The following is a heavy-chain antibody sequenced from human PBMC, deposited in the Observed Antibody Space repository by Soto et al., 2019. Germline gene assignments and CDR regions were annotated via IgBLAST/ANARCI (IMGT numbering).Heavy chain of an antibody. Sequence: GGSLRLSCAASGFTFSSYGMSWARQAPGKGLEWVSSISGNGGSTYYADSVRGRFAISRDNSKNTLYLQMDSLRAEDTALYYCAKILGAAGIDCWGQGTLVTVSS. D-gene: IGHD1-1*01. CDR1: GFTFSSYG. CDR3: AKILGAAGIDC. V-gene: IGHV3-23*01. J-gene: IGHJ4*02. CDR2: ISGNGGST.